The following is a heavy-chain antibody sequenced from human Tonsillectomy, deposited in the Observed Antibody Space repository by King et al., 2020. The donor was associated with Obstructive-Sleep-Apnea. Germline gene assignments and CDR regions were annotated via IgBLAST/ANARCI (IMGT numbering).Heavy chain of an antibody. V-gene: IGHV2-5*02. Sequence: TLKESGPTLVKPTQTLTLTCSLSGFSLSTSGVGVGWIRQPPGQALEWLALIYWDDEKRYSPSLKSRVTITKDTSENQVVLTVTDMDPVDTATYYCAHRRGGTYYFDYWGQGTLVTVSS. CDR2: IYWDDEK. CDR1: GFSLSTSGVG. J-gene: IGHJ4*02. CDR3: AHRRGGTYYFDY. D-gene: IGHD1-26*01.